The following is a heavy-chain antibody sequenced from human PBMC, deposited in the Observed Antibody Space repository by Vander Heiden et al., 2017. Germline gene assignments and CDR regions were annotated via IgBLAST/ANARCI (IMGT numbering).Heavy chain of an antibody. Sequence: EVQLVESGGGLVKPGGSLRLSCTASGFTSGQTWMSWVRRAPGSGLEWVGLIERIIEGGTTDYAAPVKGRFTISRDDSKNTRYLPLNRLQTEDSAVYFCTTDRGDCRAHSCPFQHWGQGSLVTVSS. CDR3: TTDRGDCRAHSCPFQH. J-gene: IGHJ1*01. V-gene: IGHV3-15*04. CDR1: GFTSGQTW. D-gene: IGHD2-15*01. CDR2: IERIIEGGTT.